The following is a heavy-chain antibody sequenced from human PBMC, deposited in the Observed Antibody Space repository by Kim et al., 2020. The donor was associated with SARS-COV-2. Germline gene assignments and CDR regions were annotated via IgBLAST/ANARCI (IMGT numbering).Heavy chain of an antibody. D-gene: IGHD5-18*01. CDR3: ARGYVDTAGGFDY. Sequence: YNPSLKSRVTISVDTSKNQFSLKLSSVTAADTAVYYCARGYVDTAGGFDYWGQGTLVTVSS. J-gene: IGHJ4*02. V-gene: IGHV4-31*02.